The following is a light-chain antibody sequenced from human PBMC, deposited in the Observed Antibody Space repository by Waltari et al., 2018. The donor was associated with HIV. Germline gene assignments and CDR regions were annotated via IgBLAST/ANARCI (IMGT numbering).Light chain of an antibody. CDR2: KDD. CDR3: ESADDSGDHWV. Sequence: SYELTQPPSVSVSPGPTARITCPGDSLAKQYAPWYQQKPGQAPLMVIYKDDKRPSGIPDRFSGSMSGTTVTLIISGVQPEDEADYYCESADDSGDHWVFGGGTKLSVL. V-gene: IGLV3-25*03. CDR1: SLAKQY. J-gene: IGLJ3*02.